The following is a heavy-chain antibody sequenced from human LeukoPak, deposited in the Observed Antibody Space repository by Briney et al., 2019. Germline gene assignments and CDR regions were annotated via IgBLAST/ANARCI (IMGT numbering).Heavy chain of an antibody. CDR3: ARGVGYCSGGSCHYYFDY. CDR2: ISYDGSNK. CDR1: GFTFSSYG. Sequence: PGGSLRLSCAASGFTFSSYGMHWVRQAPGKGLEWVAVISYDGSNKYYADSVKGRFTISRDNSKNTLYLQMNSLRAEDTAVYYCARGVGYCSGGSCHYYFDYWGQGTLVTVSS. J-gene: IGHJ4*02. D-gene: IGHD2-15*01. V-gene: IGHV3-30*03.